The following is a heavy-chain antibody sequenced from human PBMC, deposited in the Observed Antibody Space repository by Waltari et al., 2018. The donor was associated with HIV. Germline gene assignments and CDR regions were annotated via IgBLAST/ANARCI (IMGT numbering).Heavy chain of an antibody. CDR1: GFTFSSYA. Sequence: EVQLLESGGGLVQPGGSLRLSCAASGFTFSSYAMSWVRQAPGKGLEWVSAISGSGGSTYYADSVKGRFTISRDNSKNTLYLQMNSLRAEDTAVYYCAKELGYSGYDGGYYGMDVWGQGTTVTVSS. CDR3: AKELGYSGYDGGYYGMDV. CDR2: ISGSGGST. J-gene: IGHJ6*02. V-gene: IGHV3-23*01. D-gene: IGHD5-12*01.